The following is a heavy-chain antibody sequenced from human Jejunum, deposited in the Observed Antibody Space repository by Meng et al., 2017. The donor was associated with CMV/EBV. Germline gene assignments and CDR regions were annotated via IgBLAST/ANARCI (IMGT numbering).Heavy chain of an antibody. CDR1: GFIFSSYA. Sequence: VQVLESGGGVVQLGGSLRLSCAASGFIFSSYAMHWVRQAPGEGLEWMALISYDGSNKYYADSVKGRFTISRDNSKNTLYLQMNSLRAEDTAVYYCARGYYDSNLRLDPWGQGTLVTVSS. D-gene: IGHD3-22*01. CDR3: ARGYYDSNLRLDP. CDR2: ISYDGSNK. J-gene: IGHJ5*02. V-gene: IGHV3-30-3*01.